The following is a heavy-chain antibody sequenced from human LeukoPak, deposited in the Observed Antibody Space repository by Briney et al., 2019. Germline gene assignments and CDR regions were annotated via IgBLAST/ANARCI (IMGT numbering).Heavy chain of an antibody. D-gene: IGHD2-2*01. CDR3: ASCSSTSCRGNWFDP. Sequence: ASVKVSCKASGYTFTSYYMHWVRQAPGQGLEWMGIINPSGGSTSYAQKFQGRVTITTDESTSTAYMELSSLRSEDTAVYYCASCSSTSCRGNWFDPWGQGTLVTVSS. V-gene: IGHV1-46*01. CDR2: INPSGGST. J-gene: IGHJ5*02. CDR1: GYTFTSYY.